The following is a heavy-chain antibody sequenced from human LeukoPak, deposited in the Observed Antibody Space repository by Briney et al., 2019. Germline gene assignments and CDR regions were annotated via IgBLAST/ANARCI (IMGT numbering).Heavy chain of an antibody. CDR2: IYHSGST. CDR1: GGSFSGYY. CDR3: ARGGGSGWYFGAFGIDY. J-gene: IGHJ4*02. Sequence: SETLSLTCAVYGGSFSGYYWSWIRQPPGKGLEWIGYIYHSGSTYYNPSLKSRVTISVDTSKNQFSLKLSSVTAADTAVYYCARGGGSGWYFGAFGIDYWGQGTLVTVSS. V-gene: IGHV4-34*01. D-gene: IGHD6-19*01.